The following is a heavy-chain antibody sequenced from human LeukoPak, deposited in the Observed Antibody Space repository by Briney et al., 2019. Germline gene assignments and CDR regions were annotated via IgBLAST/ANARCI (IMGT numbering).Heavy chain of an antibody. D-gene: IGHD1-26*01. CDR3: ARRGDSTVIHGFDI. V-gene: IGHV4-31*03. Sequence: SQTLSLTCTVSGGSISSDIYHWSWIRQHPGKGLEWIGYIYYSGSTYYNPSLRSRLTISVDTSRNQFSLNLRSVTAADTAVYYCARRGDSTVIHGFDIWGQGTMVTVSS. J-gene: IGHJ3*02. CDR2: IYYSGST. CDR1: GGSISSDIYH.